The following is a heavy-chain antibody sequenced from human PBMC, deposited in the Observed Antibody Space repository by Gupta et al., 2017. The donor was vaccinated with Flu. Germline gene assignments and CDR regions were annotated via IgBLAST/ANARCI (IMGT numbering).Heavy chain of an antibody. CDR3: VRHFSDRDAFDV. J-gene: IGHJ3*01. V-gene: IGHV3-21*02. CDR1: GSIFGTYF. CDR2: ISSSSSYI. D-gene: IGHD3-22*01. Sequence: EVQLVESGGGLVKPGGSLRLSCAASGSIFGTYFISWVRQAPGKGLEWVSSISSSSSYICYTDSVKGRFTISRDNAKNSLSLQLNSLRVEDTAVYYCVRHFSDRDAFDVWGQGTMVTVFS.